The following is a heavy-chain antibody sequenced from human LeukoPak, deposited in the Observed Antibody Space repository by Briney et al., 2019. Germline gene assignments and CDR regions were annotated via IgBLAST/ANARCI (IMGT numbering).Heavy chain of an antibody. Sequence: GGSLRLSCVASGFTFSSSWMSWVRQAPGKGPEWVANIKQDGSEKSYVESVRGRFTISRDNAKNSLYLQLNSLRAEDTALYYCARDNPPDYWGQGTLVTVSS. J-gene: IGHJ4*02. CDR3: ARDNPPDY. CDR2: IKQDGSEK. CDR1: GFTFSSSW. V-gene: IGHV3-7*03.